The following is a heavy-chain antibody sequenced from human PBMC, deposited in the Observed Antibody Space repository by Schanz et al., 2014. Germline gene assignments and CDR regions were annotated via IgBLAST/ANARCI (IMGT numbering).Heavy chain of an antibody. CDR2: IYYSGTT. V-gene: IGHV4-39*02. Sequence: QLQLQESGPGLVKPSETLSLTCTVSGGSISSSSYFWGWIRQPPGKGLEWIGSIYYSGTTYYNPSIKSRLSMSVDTSKTHFSLKLSSVTAADTAVYYCAKALESCPGGRCSRGYFDYWGQGTLVTVSS. CDR1: GGSISSSSYF. D-gene: IGHD2-8*02. J-gene: IGHJ4*02. CDR3: AKALESCPGGRCSRGYFDY.